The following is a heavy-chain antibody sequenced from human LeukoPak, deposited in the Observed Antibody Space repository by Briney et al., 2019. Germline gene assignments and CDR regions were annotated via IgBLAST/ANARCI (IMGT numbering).Heavy chain of an antibody. Sequence: GESLKISCKSSGYSFTTYWIGWVRQIPGKGLEWMGIIYPGDPDARYSPSFQGQVTISADKSLSTAYLQWSSLKASDTAMYYCARQQRRDGYNYIDYWGQGTLVTVSS. CDR1: GYSFTTYW. V-gene: IGHV5-51*01. CDR2: IYPGDPDA. CDR3: ARQQRRDGYNYIDY. J-gene: IGHJ4*02. D-gene: IGHD5-24*01.